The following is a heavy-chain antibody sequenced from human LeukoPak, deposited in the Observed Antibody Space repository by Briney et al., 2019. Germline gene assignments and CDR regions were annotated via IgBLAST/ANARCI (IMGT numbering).Heavy chain of an antibody. V-gene: IGHV4-59*01. CDR3: ARFPGGAEYRHYYYMDV. CDR1: GGSISNYF. Sequence: ASETLSLTCTVSGGSISNYFWSWIRQPPGKGLECIGFMYYSDSTNYNPSLKSRVSVSVDTSKNQFSLKLSSVTAADTAVYYCARFPGGAEYRHYYYMDVWGKGTTVTVSS. J-gene: IGHJ6*03. CDR2: MYYSDST. D-gene: IGHD1-14*01.